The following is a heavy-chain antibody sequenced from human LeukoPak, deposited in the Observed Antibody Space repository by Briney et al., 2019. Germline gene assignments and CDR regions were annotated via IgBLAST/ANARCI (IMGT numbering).Heavy chain of an antibody. D-gene: IGHD4-17*01. J-gene: IGHJ4*02. CDR2: VIPVLGVP. Sequence: ASVKVSCKASGGTFATFDNYAVNWVRQAPGQGLEWMGRVIPVLGVPNYAETFQGRVTITADKSTGTAYMELSSLRSDDTALYYCARDRGPPTVTTPWAVDYWGQGTLVTVSS. V-gene: IGHV1-69*04. CDR1: GGTFATFDNYA. CDR3: ARDRGPPTVTTPWAVDY.